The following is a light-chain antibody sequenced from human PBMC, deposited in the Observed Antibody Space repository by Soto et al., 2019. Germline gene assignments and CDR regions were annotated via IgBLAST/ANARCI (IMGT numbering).Light chain of an antibody. V-gene: IGKV3-15*01. CDR2: YAS. CDR1: LTVSTN. Sequence: DIVMTQSPATLSVSPGERVTLSCRASLTVSTNLAWYQQKPGQAPRLLIYYASTRATGTPARFSGSGSVKEFTLTISSLQPEDVATYYCQQYGSSQWTFGQGTKVEIK. J-gene: IGKJ1*01. CDR3: QQYGSSQWT.